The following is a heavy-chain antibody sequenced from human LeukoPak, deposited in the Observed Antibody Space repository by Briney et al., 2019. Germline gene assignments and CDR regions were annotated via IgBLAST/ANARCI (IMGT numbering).Heavy chain of an antibody. J-gene: IGHJ4*02. CDR3: ALGVRGVIITSVPPFDY. V-gene: IGHV1-2*06. D-gene: IGHD3-10*01. Sequence: ASVKVSCKASGYTFTGYYMHWVRQAPGQGLEWMGRINPNSGGTNYAQKFQGRVTMTRDTSISTAYMELSRLRSDDTAVYYCALGVRGVIITSVPPFDYWGQGTLVTVSS. CDR1: GYTFTGYY. CDR2: INPNSGGT.